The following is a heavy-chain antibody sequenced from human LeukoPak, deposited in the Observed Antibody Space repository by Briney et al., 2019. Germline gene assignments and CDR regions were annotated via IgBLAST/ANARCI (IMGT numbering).Heavy chain of an antibody. CDR1: GFTFGDYA. V-gene: IGHV3-49*04. J-gene: IGHJ4*02. CDR2: IRSKACGGTT. D-gene: IGHD3-22*01. Sequence: GRSLRLSCTASGFTFGDYAMSWVRQAPGKGLEWVGFIRSKACGGTTEYAASVKGRFTISRDYSKSIAYPQMNRLKTEDTAVYYCTRSFKNYDSSGYYYVPLYFDYWGQGTLVTVSS. CDR3: TRSFKNYDSSGYYYVPLYFDY.